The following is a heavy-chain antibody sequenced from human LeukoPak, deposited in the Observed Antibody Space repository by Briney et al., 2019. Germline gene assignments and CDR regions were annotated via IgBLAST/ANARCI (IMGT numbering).Heavy chain of an antibody. Sequence: SKTLSLTCAVYGGSFSGYYWSWIRQPPGKGLEWIGEINHSGSTNYNPSLKSRVTISVDTSKNQFSLKLSSVTAADTAVYYCARGGGDYDILTGYYPFDYWGQGTLVTVSS. CDR2: INHSGST. CDR1: GGSFSGYY. CDR3: ARGGGDYDILTGYYPFDY. V-gene: IGHV4-34*01. J-gene: IGHJ4*02. D-gene: IGHD3-9*01.